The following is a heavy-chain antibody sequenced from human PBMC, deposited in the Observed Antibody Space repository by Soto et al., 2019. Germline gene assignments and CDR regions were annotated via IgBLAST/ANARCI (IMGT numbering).Heavy chain of an antibody. CDR3: ARLYDFWSGYYQPYYYYYMDV. CDR2: ISSSSSTI. Sequence: VQLVESGGGLVQPGGSLRLSCAASGFTFSSYSMNWVRQAAGKGLEWVSYISSSSSTIYYAGSVKGRFTISRDNAKNSLYLQMNSLRAEDTAVYYCARLYDFWSGYYQPYYYYYMDVWGKGTTGTVSS. CDR1: GFTFSSYS. D-gene: IGHD3-3*01. V-gene: IGHV3-48*01. J-gene: IGHJ6*03.